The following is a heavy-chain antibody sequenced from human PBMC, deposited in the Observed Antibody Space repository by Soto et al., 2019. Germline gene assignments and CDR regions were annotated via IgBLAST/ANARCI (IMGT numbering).Heavy chain of an antibody. Sequence: VAVIWYDGSNKYYADSVKGRFTISRDNSKNTLYLQMNSLRAEDTAVYYCAREGDGMDVWGQGTTVTVSS. CDR2: IWYDGSNK. J-gene: IGHJ6*02. CDR3: AREGDGMDV. V-gene: IGHV3-33*01.